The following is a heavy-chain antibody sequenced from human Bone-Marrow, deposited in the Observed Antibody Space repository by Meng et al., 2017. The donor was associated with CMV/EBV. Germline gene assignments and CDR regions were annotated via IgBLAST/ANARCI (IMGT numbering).Heavy chain of an antibody. Sequence: GESLKISCAASGFTFSSYAMHWVRQAPGKGLEWVAVISYDGSNKYYADSVKGRFTISRDNSKNTLYLQMNSLRAEDTAVYYCARDQLYCSSTSCSTTLYYYYGMDVWGQGTTVTVSS. V-gene: IGHV3-30*04. D-gene: IGHD2-2*01. J-gene: IGHJ6*02. CDR3: ARDQLYCSSTSCSTTLYYYYGMDV. CDR2: ISYDGSNK. CDR1: GFTFSSYA.